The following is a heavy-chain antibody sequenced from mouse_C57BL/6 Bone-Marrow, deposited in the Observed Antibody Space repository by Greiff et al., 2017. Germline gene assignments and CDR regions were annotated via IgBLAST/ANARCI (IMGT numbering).Heavy chain of an antibody. J-gene: IGHJ1*03. D-gene: IGHD3-1*01. Sequence: EVQLVESGGGLVQPKGSLKFSCAASGFSFNTYAMNWVRQAPGKGLEWVARIRSKSNNNATYYADSVKDRFTISRDDSESMLYLQMNNLKTEDTAMYYWVRLSWAPNYWYFDVWDTGTTVTVTS. CDR3: VRLSWAPNYWYFDV. V-gene: IGHV10-1*01. CDR2: IRSKSNNNAT. CDR1: GFSFNTYA.